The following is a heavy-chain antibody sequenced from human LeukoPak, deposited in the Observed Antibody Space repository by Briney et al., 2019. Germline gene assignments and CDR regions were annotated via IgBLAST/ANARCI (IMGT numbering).Heavy chain of an antibody. Sequence: GRSLRLSCTASGFTFGDYAMSWFRQAPGKGLEWVSRINIDGTNTHYADSVKGRFTISRDNAKNTLYLQMNSLRAEDTGVYYCARSYGTMVFDYWGQGALVTVSS. CDR3: ARSYGTMVFDY. V-gene: IGHV3-74*01. CDR1: GFTFGDYA. D-gene: IGHD1-14*01. CDR2: INIDGTNT. J-gene: IGHJ4*02.